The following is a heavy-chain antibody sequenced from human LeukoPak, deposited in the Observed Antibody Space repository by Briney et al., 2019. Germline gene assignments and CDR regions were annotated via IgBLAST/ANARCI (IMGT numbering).Heavy chain of an antibody. V-gene: IGHV4-4*08. CDR3: AREAAINYAFDI. J-gene: IGHJ3*02. CDR1: GGSISGYY. D-gene: IGHD2-2*01. CDR2: IYNSGNT. Sequence: SETLSLTCTVSGGSISGYYWSWIRQPPGEGLEWIGYIYNSGNTNYNPSLKSRVTISVDTSKNQFSLKLSSVTAADTAVYYCAREAAINYAFDIWGQGTMVTVSS.